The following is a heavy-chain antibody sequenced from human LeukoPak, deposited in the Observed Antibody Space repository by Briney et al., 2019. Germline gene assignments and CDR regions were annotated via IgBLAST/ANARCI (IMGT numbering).Heavy chain of an antibody. CDR1: GGSISSNSYN. CDR2: INYSGST. J-gene: IGHJ4*02. Sequence: SETLSLTCTVSGGSISSNSYNWGWIRQPPGKGLEWIGSINYSGSTYYNPSLKSRVTISVDTSKNQFSLRLSSVTAADTALYYCASSPVEGSSYIPHWGQGALVTVSS. CDR3: ASSPVEGSSYIPH. V-gene: IGHV4-39*07. D-gene: IGHD6-13*01.